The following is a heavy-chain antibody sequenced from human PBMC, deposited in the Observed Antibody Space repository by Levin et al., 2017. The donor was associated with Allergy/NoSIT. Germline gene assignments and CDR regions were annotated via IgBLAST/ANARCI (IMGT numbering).Heavy chain of an antibody. Sequence: GESLKISCAASGFTFSSYAMHWVRQAPGKGLEWVAVISYDGSNKYYADSVKGRFTISRDNSKNTLYLQMNSLRAEDTAVYYCARDFRLLWFGGPDHGIYYYYGMDVWGQGTTVTVSS. V-gene: IGHV3-30*04. CDR1: GFTFSSYA. CDR3: ARDFRLLWFGGPDHGIYYYYGMDV. CDR2: ISYDGSNK. J-gene: IGHJ6*02. D-gene: IGHD3-10*01.